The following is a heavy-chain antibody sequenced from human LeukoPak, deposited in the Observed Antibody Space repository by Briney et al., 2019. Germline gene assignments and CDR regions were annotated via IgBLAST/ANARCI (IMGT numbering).Heavy chain of an antibody. CDR2: IRYDGRNK. CDR1: GFTFSSYG. Sequence: GGSLRLSCAASGFTFSSYGMNWVRQAPGKGLEWVAFIRYDGRNKYYADSVKGRFTISRDNSKNTLYLQMNSLRAEDTAVYYCAKGRNIRFLEWSMGDAFDIWGQGTMVTVSS. V-gene: IGHV3-30*02. D-gene: IGHD3-3*01. CDR3: AKGRNIRFLEWSMGDAFDI. J-gene: IGHJ3*02.